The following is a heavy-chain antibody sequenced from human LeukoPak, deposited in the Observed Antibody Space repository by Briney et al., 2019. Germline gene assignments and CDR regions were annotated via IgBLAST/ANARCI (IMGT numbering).Heavy chain of an antibody. CDR3: ARDRGGAAAFDWFDP. D-gene: IGHD6-13*01. CDR1: GGSISSYY. CDR2: IYYSGST. V-gene: IGHV4-59*01. Sequence: PSETLSLTCTVSGGSISSYYWSWIRQPPGKGLEWIGYIYYSGSTNYNPSLKSRVTISLDTSKRQFSLKLSSVTAADTAVYYCARDRGGAAAFDWFDPWGQGTLVTVSS. J-gene: IGHJ5*02.